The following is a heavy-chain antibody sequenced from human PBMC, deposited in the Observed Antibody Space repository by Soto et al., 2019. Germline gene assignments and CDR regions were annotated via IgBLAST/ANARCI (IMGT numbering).Heavy chain of an antibody. D-gene: IGHD4-17*01. CDR1: GGSFSGYY. J-gene: IGHJ4*02. CDR3: ARGNSRYGDYFDY. CDR2: INHSGST. Sequence: SETLSLTCAVYGGSFSGYYWSWIRQPPGKGLEWIGEINHSGSTNYNPSLKSRVTISVDTSKNQFSLKLSSVTAADTAVYYCARGNSRYGDYFDYWGQGTLFTVSS. V-gene: IGHV4-34*01.